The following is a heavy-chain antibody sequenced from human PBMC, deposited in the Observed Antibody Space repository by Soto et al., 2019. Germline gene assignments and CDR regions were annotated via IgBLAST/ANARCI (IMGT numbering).Heavy chain of an antibody. D-gene: IGHD2-21*02. Sequence: KVSCKASGYTFTSYAMHSVRQAPGQRLEWMGWINAGNGNTKYSQKFQGRVTITRDTSASTAYMELSRLRSEDTAVYYCARSIVVVTALDYWGQGTLVTVSS. V-gene: IGHV1-3*01. CDR2: INAGNGNT. CDR3: ARSIVVVTALDY. CDR1: GYTFTSYA. J-gene: IGHJ4*02.